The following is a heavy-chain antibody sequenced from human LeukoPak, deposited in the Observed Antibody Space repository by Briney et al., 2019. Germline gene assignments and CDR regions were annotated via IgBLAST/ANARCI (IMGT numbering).Heavy chain of an antibody. Sequence: GGSLRLSRAASGFTVSSNYMNWVRQAPGKGLECVSVIYSGGSTYYADSVKGRFTISRDNSKNTLYLQMNSLRAEDTAVYYCAREAGFSTAGTGYFDYWGQGTLVTVSS. CDR1: GFTVSSNY. D-gene: IGHD6-13*01. CDR3: AREAGFSTAGTGYFDY. V-gene: IGHV3-66*01. CDR2: IYSGGST. J-gene: IGHJ4*02.